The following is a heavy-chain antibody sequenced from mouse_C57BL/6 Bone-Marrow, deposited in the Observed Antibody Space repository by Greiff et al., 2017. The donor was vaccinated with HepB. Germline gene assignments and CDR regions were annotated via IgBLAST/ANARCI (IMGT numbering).Heavy chain of an antibody. J-gene: IGHJ2*01. CDR2: INPSSGYT. CDR3: ARTLSRTSFDY. CDR1: GYTFTSYT. D-gene: IGHD3-3*01. Sequence: VQRVESGAELARPGASVKMSCKASGYTFTSYTMHWVKQRPGQGLEWIGYINPSSGYTKYNQKFKDKATLTADKSSSTAYMQLSSLTSEDSAVYYCARTLSRTSFDYWGQGTTLTVSS. V-gene: IGHV1-4*01.